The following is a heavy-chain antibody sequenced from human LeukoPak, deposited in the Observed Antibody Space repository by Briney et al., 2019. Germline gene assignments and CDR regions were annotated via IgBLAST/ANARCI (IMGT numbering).Heavy chain of an antibody. V-gene: IGHV3-7*03. CDR1: GFTFSSYW. Sequence: GGSLRLSCAASGFTFSSYWMSWVRQAPGKGLEWVANIKQDGSEKYYVDSVKGRFTISRDNAKNSLYLQMNSLRAEDTALYYCAKGPRRGYSYGSRYFDYWGQGTLVTVSS. CDR2: IKQDGSEK. J-gene: IGHJ4*02. D-gene: IGHD5-18*01. CDR3: AKGPRRGYSYGSRYFDY.